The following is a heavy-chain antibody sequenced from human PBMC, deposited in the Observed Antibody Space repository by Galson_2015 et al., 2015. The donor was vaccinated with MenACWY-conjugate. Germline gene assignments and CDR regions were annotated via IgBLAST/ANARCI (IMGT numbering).Heavy chain of an antibody. Sequence: SLRLSCAASGFTFSSYSMNWVRQAPGKGLEWVSSISRSSSYIYYADSVKGRFTISRDNAKNSLYLQMNSLRAEDTAVYYCARDTTYRDDRVFYDACDVWGKGTMVTVSS. CDR1: GFTFSSYS. V-gene: IGHV3-21*01. D-gene: IGHD3-22*01. CDR2: ISRSSSYI. CDR3: ARDTTYRDDRVFYDACDV. J-gene: IGHJ3*01.